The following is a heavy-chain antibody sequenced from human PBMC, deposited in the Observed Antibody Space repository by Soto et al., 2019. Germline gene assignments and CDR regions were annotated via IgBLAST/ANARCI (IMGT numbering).Heavy chain of an antibody. Sequence: PGGSLRLSCAASGFSFSASWMAWVRQAPGKGLEWVADIKQDGSEKNYVDSVKGRFTISRDNAKNSLYLQMNSLRDEDTAVYYCAIGRGATTDPKRNAFDYWGQGTLVTVSS. CDR3: AIGRGATTDPKRNAFDY. V-gene: IGHV3-7*01. D-gene: IGHD5-12*01. CDR1: GFSFSASW. J-gene: IGHJ4*02. CDR2: IKQDGSEK.